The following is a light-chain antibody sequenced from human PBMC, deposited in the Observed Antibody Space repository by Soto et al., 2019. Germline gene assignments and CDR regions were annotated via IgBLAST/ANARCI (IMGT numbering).Light chain of an antibody. CDR3: QYYDNSLSGSGV. CDR2: GHN. Sequence: QSVLPQPPSVSGAPGQRVTISCTGSTSNIGAGYEVHWYQQLPGTAPKLLVSGHNIRPSGVPDRFSGFKSGASASLVITGLQAEDEADYYCQYYDNSLSGSGVFGGGTKLTVL. V-gene: IGLV1-40*01. CDR1: TSNIGAGYE. J-gene: IGLJ3*02.